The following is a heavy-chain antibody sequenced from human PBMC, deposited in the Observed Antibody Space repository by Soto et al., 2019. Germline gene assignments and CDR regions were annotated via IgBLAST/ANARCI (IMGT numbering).Heavy chain of an antibody. J-gene: IGHJ4*02. V-gene: IGHV4-30-2*01. CDR3: VRVPAAGRPYFDY. D-gene: IGHD6-13*01. CDR2: IYPSGST. Sequence: QLQLQESGPGLVKPSQTLSLTCDVSGGSMSSGGYSWGWIRQPPGKGLECIGYIYPSGSTYYKPSPKSRVTISVDRSKNQFSLNLRSVTAADTAVYYCVRVPAAGRPYFDYWGRGTLVTVSS. CDR1: GGSMSSGGYS.